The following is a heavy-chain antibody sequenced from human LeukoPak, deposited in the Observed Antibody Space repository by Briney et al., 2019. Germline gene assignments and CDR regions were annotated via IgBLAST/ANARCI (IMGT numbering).Heavy chain of an antibody. D-gene: IGHD3-16*01. CDR3: ARSVFGNPWFDP. V-gene: IGHV4-59*01. CDR1: GGSISVFY. CDR2: IFRSGHT. Sequence: SETLSLTCTVCGGSISVFYWSWLRQPPGKGLEWIGYIFRSGHTSYNPTLKSRVSISIDSSKDQFSLNLSSLTAADTAVYYCARSVFGNPWFDPWGQGTLVTVSS. J-gene: IGHJ5*02.